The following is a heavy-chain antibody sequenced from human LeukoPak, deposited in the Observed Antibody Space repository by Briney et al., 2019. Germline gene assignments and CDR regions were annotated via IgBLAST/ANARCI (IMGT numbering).Heavy chain of an antibody. CDR3: ARDIVVVPAAPRGWYYYGVDV. J-gene: IGHJ6*02. CDR1: GGSISSSSYS. Sequence: PSETLSLTCTVSGGSISSSSYSWGWIRQPPGKGLEWIGSIYYSGSTYYNPSLKSRVTISVDTSKNQFSLKLSSVTAADTAVYYCARDIVVVPAAPRGWYYYGVDVWGQGTTVTVSS. CDR2: IYYSGST. V-gene: IGHV4-39*02. D-gene: IGHD2-2*01.